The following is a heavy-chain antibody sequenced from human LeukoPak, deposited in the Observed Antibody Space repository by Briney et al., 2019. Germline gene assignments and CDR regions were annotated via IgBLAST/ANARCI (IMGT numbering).Heavy chain of an antibody. V-gene: IGHV1-18*01. CDR1: GYTFTNYG. Sequence: ASVKVSCKASGYTFTNYGLSWMRQAPGQGLEWMGWISPYNGNTNYAQKLQGRVTLTTDTSTNTAYMELRSLRSDDTAVYFCASRSGTYPYYFDYWSQATMAAVSS. CDR2: ISPYNGNT. J-gene: IGHJ4*02. D-gene: IGHD1-26*01. CDR3: ASRSGTYPYYFDY.